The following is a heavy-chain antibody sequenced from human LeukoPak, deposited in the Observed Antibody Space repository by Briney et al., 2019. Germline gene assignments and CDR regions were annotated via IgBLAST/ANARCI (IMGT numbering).Heavy chain of an antibody. CDR3: ARNPAAPWRSYNWFDP. CDR1: GGSLSGYY. V-gene: IGHV4-34*01. J-gene: IGHJ5*02. Sequence: PSETLSLTCAVYGGSLSGYYWSWIRQPPGKGLEWIGEINHSGSTNYNPSLKSRVTISVDTSKNQFSLKLSSVTAADTAVYYCARNPAAPWRSYNWFDPWGQGTLVTVSS. CDR2: INHSGST. D-gene: IGHD2-2*01.